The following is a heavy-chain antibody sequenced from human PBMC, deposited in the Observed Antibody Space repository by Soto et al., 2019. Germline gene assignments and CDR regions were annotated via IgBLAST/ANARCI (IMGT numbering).Heavy chain of an antibody. CDR3: STNYYDRSGYDNWFDP. Sequence: GGSMRLSCTASGFTFDDYAMSWFRQAPGKGLEWVGFIRSKAYGGTTEYAASVKGRFTTSRDDSKSIAYLQMNSLKTEDTAVYYCSTNYYDRSGYDNWFDPWGQGTLVTVSS. CDR2: IRSKAYGGTT. D-gene: IGHD3-22*01. CDR1: GFTFDDYA. J-gene: IGHJ5*02. V-gene: IGHV3-49*03.